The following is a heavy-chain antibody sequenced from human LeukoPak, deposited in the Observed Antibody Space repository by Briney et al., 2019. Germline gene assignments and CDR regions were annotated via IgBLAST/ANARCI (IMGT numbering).Heavy chain of an antibody. Sequence: GESLKISXKGSGYSFSDSWIGWVRQMPGKGLGWMGIIYPGDSDTRYSPSFQGQVTISADKSISTAYLQWSSLKATDTAMYYCARQYGRPFDYWGQGTLVTVSS. V-gene: IGHV5-51*01. D-gene: IGHD4-17*01. J-gene: IGHJ4*02. CDR2: IYPGDSDT. CDR3: ARQYGRPFDY. CDR1: GYSFSDSW.